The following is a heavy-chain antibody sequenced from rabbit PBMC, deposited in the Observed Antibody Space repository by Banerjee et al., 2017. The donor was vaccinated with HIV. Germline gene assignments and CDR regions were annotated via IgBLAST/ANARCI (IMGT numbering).Heavy chain of an antibody. CDR3: AKVWNF. J-gene: IGHJ6*01. D-gene: IGHD2-1*01. CDR2: IDTDSNNT. CDR1: GFSFSNNYF. Sequence: QEQLEESGGDLVKPEGSLTLTCTASGFSFSNNYFMCWVRQAPGKGLEWIGCIDTDSNNTYYASWAKGRFTISEASSTTVTLQMTSLTAADTATYFCAKVWNFWGPGTLVTVS. V-gene: IGHV1S45*01.